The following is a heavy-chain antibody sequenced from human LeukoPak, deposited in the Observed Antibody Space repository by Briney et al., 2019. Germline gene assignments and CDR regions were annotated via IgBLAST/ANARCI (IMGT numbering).Heavy chain of an antibody. J-gene: IGHJ4*02. CDR3: ARLFTPGYSSSWYSPVAYYFDY. Sequence: SETLSLTCTVSGGSISSYYWSWIRQPPGKGLEWIGYIYYSGSTNYNPSLKSRVTISVDTSKNQFSLKLSSVTAADTAVYYCARLFTPGYSSSWYSPVAYYFDYWGQGTLVTVSS. V-gene: IGHV4-59*12. CDR1: GGSISSYY. D-gene: IGHD6-13*01. CDR2: IYYSGST.